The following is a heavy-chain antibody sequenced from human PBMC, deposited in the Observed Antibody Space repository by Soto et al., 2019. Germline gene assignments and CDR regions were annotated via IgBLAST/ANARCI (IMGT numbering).Heavy chain of an antibody. D-gene: IGHD1-1*01. CDR3: ARGPRVSSTGTGAH. J-gene: IGHJ4*02. V-gene: IGHV3-74*01. CDR1: GFTFSAYW. Sequence: EVRLVESGGALVKPGESLRLSCSVSGFTFSAYWMHWVRQVPGKGLTWVSRISDDGSTATYADSVKGRFVISRDNAKNNLYLEMNTLRADDSGLYYCARGPRVSSTGTGAHWGRGTLVTVSS. CDR2: ISDDGSTA.